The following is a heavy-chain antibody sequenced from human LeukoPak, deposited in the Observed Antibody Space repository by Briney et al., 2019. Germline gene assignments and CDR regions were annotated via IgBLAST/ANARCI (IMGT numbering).Heavy chain of an antibody. CDR1: GGSISDYN. CDR3: ARGAGGYRFDP. J-gene: IGHJ5*02. CDR2: IYNSGRT. Sequence: SSDTLSLTCTVSGGSISDYNCGWIRQPPGKGLEYIGYIYNSGRTFYNPSLKSRVTISADTSKKQFSLKLSSVTAADTAVYYCARGAGGYRFDPWGQGTLVTVSS. D-gene: IGHD1-1*01. V-gene: IGHV4-59*01.